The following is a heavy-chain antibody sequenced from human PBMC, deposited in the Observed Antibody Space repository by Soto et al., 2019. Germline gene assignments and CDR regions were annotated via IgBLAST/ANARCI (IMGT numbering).Heavy chain of an antibody. CDR2: ITSSGSNV. Sequence: EVHLVESGGGLVKPGGSLRLSCATSGFSFGVHAITWVRQAPGKGLEGVALITSSGSNVQYAESVEGRFTISRDDAKNSVHLQMNNLRADDTGVYYCARDGNYHEFWGQGTQDTVSS. CDR1: GFSFGVHA. J-gene: IGHJ4*02. D-gene: IGHD1-7*01. V-gene: IGHV3-21*01. CDR3: ARDGNYHEF.